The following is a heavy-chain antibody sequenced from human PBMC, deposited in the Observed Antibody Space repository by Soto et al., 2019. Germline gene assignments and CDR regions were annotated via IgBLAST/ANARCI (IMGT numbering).Heavy chain of an antibody. CDR3: ARETPRLYYYYGMDV. D-gene: IGHD6-25*01. CDR1: GGTFSSYA. V-gene: IGHV1-69*06. Sequence: SVKVSCKASGGTFSSYAISWVRQAPGQGLEWMGGIIPIFGTANYAQKFQGRVTITADKSTSTAYMELSSLRSEDTAVYYCARETPRLYYYYGMDVWGQGTTVTVSS. CDR2: IIPIFGTA. J-gene: IGHJ6*02.